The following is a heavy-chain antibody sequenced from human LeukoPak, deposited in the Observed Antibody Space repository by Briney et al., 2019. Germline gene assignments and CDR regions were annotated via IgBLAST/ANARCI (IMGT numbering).Heavy chain of an antibody. CDR2: IYYSGST. V-gene: IGHV4-59*01. CDR1: GGSISSYY. Sequence: SETLSLTCTVSGGSISSYYWSWIRQPPGKGLEWIGYIYYSGSTNYNPSLKSRVTISVDTSKNQFSLKLSSVTAADTAVYYFARYRSTPGGFDPWGQGTLVTVSS. CDR3: ARYRSTPGGFDP. D-gene: IGHD2-2*01. J-gene: IGHJ5*02.